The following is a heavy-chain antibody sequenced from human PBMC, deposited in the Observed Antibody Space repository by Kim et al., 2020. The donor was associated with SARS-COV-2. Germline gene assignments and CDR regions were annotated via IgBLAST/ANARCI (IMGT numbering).Heavy chain of an antibody. CDR3: TRDLNYYDSGTYYDVFDL. CDR1: GFSFSPYW. Sequence: GGSLRLSCAGSGFSFSPYWMFWVRQTPGKGLEWVANINQDGKKKYYVDSVKDRFTISRDNAENSLYLQMNSLRADDTAVYFCTRDLNYYDSGTYYDVFDLWGQGTMVTVSS. J-gene: IGHJ3*01. CDR2: INQDGKKK. D-gene: IGHD3-10*01. V-gene: IGHV3-7*01.